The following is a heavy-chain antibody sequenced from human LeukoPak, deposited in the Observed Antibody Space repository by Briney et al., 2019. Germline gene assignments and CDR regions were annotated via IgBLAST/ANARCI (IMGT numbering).Heavy chain of an antibody. V-gene: IGHV1-18*01. CDR1: GYTFTSYG. Sequence: ASVKVSCKASGYTFTSYGISWVRQAPGQGLEWMGWISAYNGNTNYAQKLQGRVTMTTDTSTSTAYMELRSLRSDDTAMYYCARERGRYCSGGSCLTGFDPWGQGTLVTVSS. CDR2: ISAYNGNT. CDR3: ARERGRYCSGGSCLTGFDP. J-gene: IGHJ5*02. D-gene: IGHD2-15*01.